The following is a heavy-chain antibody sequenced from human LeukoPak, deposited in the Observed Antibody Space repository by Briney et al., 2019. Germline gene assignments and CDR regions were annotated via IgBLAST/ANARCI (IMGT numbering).Heavy chain of an antibody. CDR3: ARVSDTAMVDDAFDI. CDR2: ISSSSSSI. J-gene: IGHJ3*02. D-gene: IGHD5-18*01. V-gene: IGHV3-48*01. CDR1: GFTFSSYN. Sequence: GGSLRLSCAASGFTFSSYNMNWVRQAPGKGLEWVSYISSSSSSIYYVDSVKGRFTISRDNAKNSLYLQMNSLRAEDTALYYCARVSDTAMVDDAFDIWGQGTMVTVSS.